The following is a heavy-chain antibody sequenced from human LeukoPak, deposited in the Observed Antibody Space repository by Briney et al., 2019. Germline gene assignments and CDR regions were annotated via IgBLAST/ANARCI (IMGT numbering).Heavy chain of an antibody. D-gene: IGHD6-19*01. CDR1: GYSISSGYY. CDR2: IYHSGST. V-gene: IGHV4-38-2*02. CDR3: ARDTVSSGWGPPGVFDY. J-gene: IGHJ4*02. Sequence: SETLSLTCAVSGYSISSGYYWGWIRQPPGKGLEWIGSIYHSGSTYYNPSLKSRVTISVDTSKNQFSLKLSSVTAADTAVYYCARDTVSSGWGPPGVFDYWGQGTLVTVSS.